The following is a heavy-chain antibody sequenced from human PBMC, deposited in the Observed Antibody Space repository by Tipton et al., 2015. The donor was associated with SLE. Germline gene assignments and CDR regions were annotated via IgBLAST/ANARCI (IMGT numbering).Heavy chain of an antibody. Sequence: SLRLSCAASGFTFDDYAMHWVRQAPGKGLEWVSGISWNSGSIGYADSVKGRFTISRDNAKNSLYLQMNSLRTEDTALYYCAKGWGYFDYWGQGTLVTVSS. CDR2: ISWNSGSI. CDR1: GFTFDDYA. CDR3: AKGWGYFDY. J-gene: IGHJ4*02. V-gene: IGHV3-9*01. D-gene: IGHD3-16*01.